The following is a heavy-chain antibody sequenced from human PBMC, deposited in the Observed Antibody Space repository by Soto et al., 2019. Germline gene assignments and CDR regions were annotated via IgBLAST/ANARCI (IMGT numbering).Heavy chain of an antibody. CDR3: ARGYRIAVAGKFYYYGMDG. Sequence: PSQTLSLTCAISGDSVSSNIAAWNWIRQSPSRGLEWLGRTYYRSKWYNDYAVSVKSRITINPDTSKNQFSLQLNSVTPEDTAVYYCARGYRIAVAGKFYYYGMDGWGQGTTVTVSS. J-gene: IGHJ6*02. CDR2: TYYRSKWYN. V-gene: IGHV6-1*01. D-gene: IGHD6-19*01. CDR1: GDSVSSNIAA.